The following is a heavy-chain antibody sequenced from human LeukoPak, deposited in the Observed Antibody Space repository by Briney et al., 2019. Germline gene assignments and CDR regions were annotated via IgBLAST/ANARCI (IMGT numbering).Heavy chain of an antibody. CDR2: IYYSGST. Sequence: PSETLSLTCTVSGGSISSGGYYWSWIRQHPGKGLEWIGYIYYSGSTYYNPSLKSRVTISVDTSKNQFSLKLSSVTAADTAVYYCARGWELHPFDYWGQGTLVTVSS. D-gene: IGHD1-26*01. CDR1: GGSISSGGYY. J-gene: IGHJ4*02. V-gene: IGHV4-31*03. CDR3: ARGWELHPFDY.